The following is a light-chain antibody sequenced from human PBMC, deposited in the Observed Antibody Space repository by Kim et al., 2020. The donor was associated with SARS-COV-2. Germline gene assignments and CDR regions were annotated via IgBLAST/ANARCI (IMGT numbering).Light chain of an antibody. V-gene: IGKV1-12*02. CDR2: AAF. CDR3: QQSNSFPFP. J-gene: IGKJ3*01. CDR1: QGISDW. Sequence: GDTVTISCRASQGISDWLAWYKQKPGKAPKVLIYAAFNLQSGDPSRFSGPVSGTDFTLTITSLQPEDFATYFCQQSNSFPFPFGPGTTV.